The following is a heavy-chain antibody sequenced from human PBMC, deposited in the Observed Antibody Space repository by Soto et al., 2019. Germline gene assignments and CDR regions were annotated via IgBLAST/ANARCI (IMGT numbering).Heavy chain of an antibody. CDR3: AHKGPEDWPLDY. Sequence: QITLKESGPPLVRPTQTLTLTCAFSGFSLSTSGVGVGWIRQPPGKALEWLAVIYWDDSKHYSPSLRSRLTITKDTSNTQVVLIMTNMDPLDTGTYYCAHKGPEDWPLDYWGQGTLVTVSS. D-gene: IGHD3-9*01. CDR1: GFSLSTSGVG. V-gene: IGHV2-5*02. J-gene: IGHJ4*02. CDR2: IYWDDSK.